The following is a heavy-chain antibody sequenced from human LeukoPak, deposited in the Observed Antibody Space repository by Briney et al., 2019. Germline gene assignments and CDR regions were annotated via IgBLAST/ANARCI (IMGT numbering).Heavy chain of an antibody. D-gene: IGHD5-12*01. CDR2: IHYSGST. J-gene: IGHJ4*02. V-gene: IGHV4-59*08. CDR1: GGSISSYY. Sequence: PSETLSLTCTVSGGSISSYYWSWIRQPAGKGLEWIGYIHYSGSTNYKSPLKSRVTMSGDTSKNQSSLKLSSVTAADTAVYYCARHAESGSDRFDHWGRGTLVTVSS. CDR3: ARHAESGSDRFDH.